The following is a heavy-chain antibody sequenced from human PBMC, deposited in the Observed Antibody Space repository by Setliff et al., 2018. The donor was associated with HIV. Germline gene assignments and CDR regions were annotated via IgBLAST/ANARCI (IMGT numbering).Heavy chain of an antibody. CDR2: IIPIFGTA. CDR1: GGTFSSYA. V-gene: IGHV1-69*06. J-gene: IGHJ4*02. CDR3: ARAVIAVGAYYFDH. D-gene: IGHD6-19*01. Sequence: SVKVSCKASGGTFSSYAINWVRQAPGQGLEWVGRIIPIFGTANYAQKFQDRVTITADKSTSSAYMGLSSLRSDDTAVYYCARAVIAVGAYYFDHWGQGTLVTVSS.